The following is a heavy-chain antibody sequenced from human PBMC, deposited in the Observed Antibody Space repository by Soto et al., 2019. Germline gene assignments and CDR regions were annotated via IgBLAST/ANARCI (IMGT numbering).Heavy chain of an antibody. V-gene: IGHV4-59*01. CDR1: GGSISSYY. D-gene: IGHD2-15*01. CDR3: AGLGSGMYYYYGMDV. CDR2: IYYSGST. J-gene: IGHJ6*02. Sequence: QVQLQESGPGLVKPSETLSLTCTVSGGSISSYYWSWIRQPPGKGLEWIGYIYYSGSTNYNPSLKEPVPLSGETPTNQFSLKLRSVTAADTAVYYCAGLGSGMYYYYGMDVWGQGTTVTVSS.